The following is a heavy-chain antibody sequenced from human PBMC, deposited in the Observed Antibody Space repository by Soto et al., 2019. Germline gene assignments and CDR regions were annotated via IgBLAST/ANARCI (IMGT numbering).Heavy chain of an antibody. D-gene: IGHD7-27*01. Sequence: SEILSLTCTVSGGSISSYYWRWIRQHTGKGLEWIGYIYYSGSTNYNPSLKSRVTTSVDTSKNQFSLKLSSVTAADTAVYYCAXDNFWGGDYYYGMDVWGQGTTVTVSS. J-gene: IGHJ6*02. CDR1: GGSISSYY. CDR2: IYYSGST. V-gene: IGHV4-59*01. CDR3: AXDNFWGGDYYYGMDV.